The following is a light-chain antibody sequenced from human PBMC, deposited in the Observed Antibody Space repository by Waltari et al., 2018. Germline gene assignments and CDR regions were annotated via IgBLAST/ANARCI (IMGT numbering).Light chain of an antibody. CDR2: WAS. V-gene: IGKV4-1*01. CDR3: QQYYRSRT. Sequence: DIVMTQSPDSMAVSLCERATIDCKSSQSVFYRSENKNYLAWYQHKPGQPPKLPFYWASTRESGVPDRFSASGSGTDFTLTINNLQAEDVAVYYCQQYYRSRTFGQGTKVESK. J-gene: IGKJ1*01. CDR1: QSVFYRSENKNY.